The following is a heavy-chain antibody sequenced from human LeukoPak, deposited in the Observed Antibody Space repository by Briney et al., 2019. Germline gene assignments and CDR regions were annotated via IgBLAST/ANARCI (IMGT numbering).Heavy chain of an antibody. CDR3: ARPLYAVPGIAAPDY. V-gene: IGHV3-7*01. D-gene: IGHD6-13*01. CDR2: IKQDGSEK. CDR1: GFTFSSYW. J-gene: IGHJ4*02. Sequence: GGSLRLSCAASGFTFSSYWMSWVRQAPGKGLEWVANIKQDGSEKYYVDSVKGRFTISRDNAKNSLYLQMNSLRDEDTAVYYCARPLYAVPGIAAPDYWGQGTLVTVSS.